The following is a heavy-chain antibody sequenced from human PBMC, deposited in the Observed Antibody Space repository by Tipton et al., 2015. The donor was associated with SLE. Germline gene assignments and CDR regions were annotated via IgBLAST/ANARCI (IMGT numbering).Heavy chain of an antibody. CDR3: ARGHSGYPFDY. J-gene: IGHJ4*02. CDR1: GGSISSGGYY. CDR2: ISYSGST. V-gene: IGHV4-31*03. D-gene: IGHD3-22*01. Sequence: TLSLTCTVSGGSISSGGYYWSWIRQYPGKGLEWIGYISYSGSTNYNSSLKSRLTISVDTSKNQFSLKLSSVTAADTAVYYCARGHSGYPFDYWGQGTLVTVSS.